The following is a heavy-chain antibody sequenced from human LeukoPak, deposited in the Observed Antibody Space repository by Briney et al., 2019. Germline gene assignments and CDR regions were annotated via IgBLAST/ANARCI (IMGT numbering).Heavy chain of an antibody. D-gene: IGHD4-17*01. CDR1: GFTFSSYW. V-gene: IGHV3-7*01. Sequence: PGGSLRLSCAASGFTFSSYWMTWVRQAPGKGLERVAQIKDDGTEKFYLDSQRGRFTISRDNSKDSLYLHINSLRAEDTAVYYCTRERLYGASALDYWGQGTVVTVSS. CDR2: IKDDGTEK. J-gene: IGHJ4*02. CDR3: TRERLYGASALDY.